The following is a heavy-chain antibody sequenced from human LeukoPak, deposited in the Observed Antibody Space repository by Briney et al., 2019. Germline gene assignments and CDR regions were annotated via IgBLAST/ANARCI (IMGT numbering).Heavy chain of an antibody. CDR1: GGTFSSYA. CDR3: ASSSSGWYDDY. V-gene: IGHV1-69*05. Sequence: ASVKVSCKASGGTFSSYAITWVRQAPGQGLEWMGGIIPIFGTANYAQKFQGRVTLTTDESTSTAYMELSSLRSEDTAVYYCASSSSGWYDDYWGQGTLVTVSS. J-gene: IGHJ4*02. CDR2: IIPIFGTA. D-gene: IGHD6-19*01.